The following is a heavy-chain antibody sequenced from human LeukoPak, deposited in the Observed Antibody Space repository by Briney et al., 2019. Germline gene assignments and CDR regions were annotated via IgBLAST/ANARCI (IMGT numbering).Heavy chain of an antibody. D-gene: IGHD6-13*01. Sequence: GGSLRLSCAASGFTFSSYDMHWVRQATGKGLEWVSAIGTAGDTYYPGSVKGRFTISRENAKTSLYLQMNSLRAGDTAVYYCARGRGAWAAAGSSDAFDIWGQGTMVTVSS. CDR2: IGTAGDT. V-gene: IGHV3-13*01. CDR3: ARGRGAWAAAGSSDAFDI. CDR1: GFTFSSYD. J-gene: IGHJ3*02.